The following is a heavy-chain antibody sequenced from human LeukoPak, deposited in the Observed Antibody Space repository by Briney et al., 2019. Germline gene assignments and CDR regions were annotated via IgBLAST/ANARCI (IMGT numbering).Heavy chain of an antibody. Sequence: SETLSLTCTVSGGSISSSSYYWGWIRQPPGKGLEWIGSIYYSGSTYYNPSLKSRVTISVDTSKNQFSLKLSSVTAADTAVYYCATSSGAGAFDIWGQGTMVTVSS. D-gene: IGHD1-14*01. CDR2: IYYSGST. CDR3: ATSSGAGAFDI. J-gene: IGHJ3*02. CDR1: GGSISSSSYY. V-gene: IGHV4-39*01.